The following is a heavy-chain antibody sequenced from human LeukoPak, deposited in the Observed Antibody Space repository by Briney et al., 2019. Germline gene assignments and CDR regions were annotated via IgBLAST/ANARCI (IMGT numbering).Heavy chain of an antibody. CDR3: ARDDLYCYDDCSPFHY. Sequence: GGSLRLSCAASGFTFSSYSMSWVRQAPGKGLEWVANIKQDGSQKFYLDSVKGRFTISRDNAKNSLYLQMNSLRAEDTALYYCARDDLYCYDDCSPFHYWGQGILVTVSS. J-gene: IGHJ4*02. CDR2: IKQDGSQK. D-gene: IGHD2-21*02. CDR1: GFTFSSYS. V-gene: IGHV3-7*01.